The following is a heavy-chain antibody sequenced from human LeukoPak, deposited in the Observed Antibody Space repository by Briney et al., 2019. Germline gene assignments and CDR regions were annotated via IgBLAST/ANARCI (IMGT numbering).Heavy chain of an antibody. V-gene: IGHV3-48*03. CDR2: ISDSGSAN. D-gene: IGHD6-19*01. J-gene: IGHJ4*02. CDR1: GFNFSNNW. CDR3: ATKVAGTSHFSY. Sequence: GGSLRLSCAASGFNFSNNWMNWVRQAPGKGLEWVSYISDSGSANQHADSVRGRFAISRDNAKNSLYLEMHSLRVEDTAVYYCATKVAGTSHFSYWGQGTLVTVSS.